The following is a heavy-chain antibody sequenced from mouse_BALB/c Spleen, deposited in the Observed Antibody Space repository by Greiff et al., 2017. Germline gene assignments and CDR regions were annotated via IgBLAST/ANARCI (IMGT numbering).Heavy chain of an antibody. Sequence: EVQLVESGGDLVKPGGSLKLSCAASGFTFSSYGMSWVRQTPDKRLEWVATISSGGSYTYYPDSVKGRFTISRDNAKNTLYLQMSSLKSEDTAMYYCARPINYYGSQYYFDYWGQGTTLTVSS. D-gene: IGHD1-1*01. CDR2: ISSGGSYT. CDR3: ARPINYYGSQYYFDY. J-gene: IGHJ2*01. CDR1: GFTFSSYG. V-gene: IGHV5-6*01.